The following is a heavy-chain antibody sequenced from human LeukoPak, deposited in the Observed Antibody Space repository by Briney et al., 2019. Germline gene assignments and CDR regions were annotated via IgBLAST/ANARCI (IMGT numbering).Heavy chain of an antibody. J-gene: IGHJ4*02. D-gene: IGHD1-14*01. CDR1: GFTFSRFS. Sequence: GGSLRLSCATSGFTFSRFSFRWVRQAPGKGLEWVASIYVTGNYINYADSVRGRVTIPRDNAKNSVYPQMNSLRADDTAVYYCAREFNTIGNFDFWGQGTLVTVSS. CDR2: IYVTGNYI. CDR3: AREFNTIGNFDF. V-gene: IGHV3-21*01.